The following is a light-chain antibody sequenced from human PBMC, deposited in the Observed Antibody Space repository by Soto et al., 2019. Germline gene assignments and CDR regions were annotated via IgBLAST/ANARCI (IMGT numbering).Light chain of an antibody. V-gene: IGKV3-15*01. CDR3: QQYNNWPLT. CDR2: GAS. J-gene: IGKJ4*01. Sequence: EIVMTQSPATLSVSPGERATLSCRASQSVSSNLAWYQQKPGQAPRLLIYGASTRATGIPARFSGSGSGTEFTLPISSLQAADVAVYYCQQYNNWPLTFGGGTKVEIK. CDR1: QSVSSN.